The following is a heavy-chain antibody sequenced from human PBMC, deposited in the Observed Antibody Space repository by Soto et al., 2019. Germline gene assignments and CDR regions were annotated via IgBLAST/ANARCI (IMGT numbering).Heavy chain of an antibody. Sequence: KPSETLSLTCTVSGGSISSGGYYWSWIRQHPGKGLEWIGYIYYSGSTYYNPSLKSRVTISVDTSKNQFSLKLSSVTAADTAVYYCARTDYGTAYFDPWGQGSLVTVSS. D-gene: IGHD3-10*01. CDR2: IYYSGST. V-gene: IGHV4-30-4*08. CDR3: ARTDYGTAYFDP. CDR1: GGSISSGGYY. J-gene: IGHJ5*02.